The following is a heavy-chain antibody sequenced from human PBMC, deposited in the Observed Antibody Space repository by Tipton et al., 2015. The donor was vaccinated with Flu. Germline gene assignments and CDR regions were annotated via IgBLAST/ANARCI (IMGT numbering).Heavy chain of an antibody. CDR2: IYYSGST. CDR3: ARGDSSGYYYDHYFDY. J-gene: IGHJ4*02. V-gene: IGHV4-39*07. D-gene: IGHD3-22*01. CDR1: GGSISSSSYY. Sequence: TLSLTCTVSGGSISSSSYYWGWIRQPPGKGLEWIGSIYYSGSTYYNPSLKSRVTISVDTSNNQFSLKLSSVTAADTAVYYCARGDSSGYYYDHYFDYWGQGTLVTVSS.